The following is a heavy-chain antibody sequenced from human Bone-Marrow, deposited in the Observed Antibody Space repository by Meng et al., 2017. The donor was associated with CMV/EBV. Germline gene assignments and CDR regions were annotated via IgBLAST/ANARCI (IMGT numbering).Heavy chain of an antibody. D-gene: IGHD3-10*01. Sequence: GGSLRLSCAASGFTVSGNYMTWVRQAPGRGLEWVSSIHADGSTYYADSVKGRFTISRDSFTNTLFLQMNSLRADDTAVYYCACNSGDCWGQGTLVTVSS. J-gene: IGHJ4*02. CDR1: GFTVSGNY. CDR2: IHADGST. CDR3: ACNSGDC. V-gene: IGHV3-53*01.